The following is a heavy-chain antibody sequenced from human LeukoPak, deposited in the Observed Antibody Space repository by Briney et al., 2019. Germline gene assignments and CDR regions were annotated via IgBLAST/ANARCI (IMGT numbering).Heavy chain of an antibody. CDR2: IYSSGNT. D-gene: IGHD1-1*01. Sequence: PSETLSLTCTVSGGSVSSGSYYWSWVRQPPGRGLEWLGYIYSSGNTNYNPSVKSRITISVDTSNNQFSLKLTSVIAADTAVYYCAGLESHRPLDYWGQGILVTVSS. J-gene: IGHJ4*02. CDR1: GGSVSSGSYY. CDR3: AGLESHRPLDY. V-gene: IGHV4-61*01.